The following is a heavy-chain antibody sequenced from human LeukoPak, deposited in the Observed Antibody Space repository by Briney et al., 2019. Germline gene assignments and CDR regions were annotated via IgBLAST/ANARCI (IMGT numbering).Heavy chain of an antibody. Sequence: SETLSLTCTVSGGSISSYYWSWIRQPPGKGLEWIGYIYYSGSTNYNPSLKSRVTISVDTSKNQFSLKLSSVTAADTAVYYCARGLGATSPVDYWGQGTLVTVSS. CDR2: IYYSGST. CDR1: GGSISSYY. V-gene: IGHV4-59*01. CDR3: ARGLGATSPVDY. J-gene: IGHJ4*02. D-gene: IGHD1-26*01.